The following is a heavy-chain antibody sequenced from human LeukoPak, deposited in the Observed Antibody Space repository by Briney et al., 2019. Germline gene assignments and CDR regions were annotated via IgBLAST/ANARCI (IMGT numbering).Heavy chain of an antibody. CDR2: ISAYNGNT. V-gene: IGHV1-18*01. CDR1: GYTFTSYG. CDR3: AREDRHMNWFDP. Sequence: ASVKVSCKASGYTFTSYGISWVRQAPGQGLELMGWISAYNGNTKYAQKLQGRVTMTTDKSTSTAYMELRSLRSDDTTVYYCAREDRHMNWFDPWGQGTLVTVSS. J-gene: IGHJ5*02.